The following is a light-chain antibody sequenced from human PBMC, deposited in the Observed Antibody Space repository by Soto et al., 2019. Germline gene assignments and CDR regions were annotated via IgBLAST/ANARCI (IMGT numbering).Light chain of an antibody. CDR1: QSVLYSSNNKNY. J-gene: IGKJ1*01. V-gene: IGKV4-1*01. CDR3: QQYYTSPTWT. Sequence: DIVMTQSPVSLAVFLGERATINCKSSQSVLYSSNNKNYVAWYQQKPGQPPKLLIYWASTRESGVPDRFSGRGFGTDFTLTISSVQAEDVAVYHCQQYYTSPTWTFGQGTKVEVK. CDR2: WAS.